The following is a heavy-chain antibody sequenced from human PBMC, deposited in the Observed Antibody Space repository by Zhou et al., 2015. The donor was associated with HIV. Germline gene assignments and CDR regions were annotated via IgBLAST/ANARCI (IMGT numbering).Heavy chain of an antibody. V-gene: IGHV1-69*06. CDR3: ARGNMNHDYGLDL. D-gene: IGHD4/OR15-4a*01. Sequence: QVQLVQSGAEVKKPGSSVKVSCKASGDSFDNFGFSWIRHAPGQGLEWMGGIIPMFGTTNYTEKFRARLNITVDRHTSAAYMELSSLTSEDTAVYFCARGNMNHDYGLDLWGQGTKVIVS. CDR2: IIPMFGTT. J-gene: IGHJ3*01. CDR1: GDSFDNFG.